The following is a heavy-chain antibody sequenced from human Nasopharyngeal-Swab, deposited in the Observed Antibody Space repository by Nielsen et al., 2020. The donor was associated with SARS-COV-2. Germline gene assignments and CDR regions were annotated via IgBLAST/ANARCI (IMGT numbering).Heavy chain of an antibody. V-gene: IGHV4-34*01. CDR1: GGSFSGYY. Sequence: SETLSLTCAVYGGSFSGYYWSWIRQPPGKGLEWIGEINHSGSTNYNPSLKSRVTISVDTSKNQFSLKLSSVTAADTAVYYCARGIAARAYYYYYYMDVWGKGTTVTVSS. CDR2: INHSGST. D-gene: IGHD6-6*01. CDR3: ARGIAARAYYYYYYMDV. J-gene: IGHJ6*03.